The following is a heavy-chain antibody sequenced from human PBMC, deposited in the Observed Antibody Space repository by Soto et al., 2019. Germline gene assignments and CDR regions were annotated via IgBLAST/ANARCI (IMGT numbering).Heavy chain of an antibody. D-gene: IGHD3-22*01. CDR1: GGTFSTYT. J-gene: IGHJ5*02. CDR3: AGDPLSHDNDSHASSYP. V-gene: IGHV1-69*08. CDR2: IIPIIGIM. Sequence: QVQLVQSGAEVKKPGSSVKVSCKASGGTFSTYTITWVRQAPGQGLEWMGRIIPIIGIMNYAQKFQGRVTITSDKFTSTATMKLTRPRSDDTAVYYCAGDPLSHDNDSHASSYPWGQGTLVTVSS.